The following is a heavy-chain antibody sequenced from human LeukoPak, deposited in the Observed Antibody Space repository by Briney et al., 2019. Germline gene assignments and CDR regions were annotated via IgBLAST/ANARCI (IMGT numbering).Heavy chain of an antibody. J-gene: IGHJ4*02. CDR1: GGPFSSYA. CDR3: ARVTRGSSSALDYFDY. V-gene: IGHV1-69*05. D-gene: IGHD6-6*01. CDR2: IIPIFGTA. Sequence: SVKVSCKASGGPFSSYAISWVRQAPGQGLEWMGGIIPIFGTANYAQKYNGRVTITTDESTSTANMELSSLRSEDTAVYYCARVTRGSSSALDYFDYWGQGTLVTVSS.